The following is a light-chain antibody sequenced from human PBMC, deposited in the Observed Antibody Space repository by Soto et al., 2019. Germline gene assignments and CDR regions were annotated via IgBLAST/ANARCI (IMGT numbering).Light chain of an antibody. CDR2: DVS. V-gene: IGLV2-14*01. Sequence: QSALTQPASVSGSPGQSITISCTGTSSDVGGYNYVSWYQQHPGKAPKLMIYDVSNRPSGVSNRFSGSKSGNTASLTISGLQAEDEADYYCSSYTSSKSYVFVTGTKVTVL. J-gene: IGLJ1*01. CDR1: SSDVGGYNY. CDR3: SSYTSSKSYV.